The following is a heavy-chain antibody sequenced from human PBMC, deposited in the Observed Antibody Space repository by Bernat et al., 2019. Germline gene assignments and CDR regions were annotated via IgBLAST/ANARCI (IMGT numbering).Heavy chain of an antibody. CDR2: ISSSSSTI. CDR1: GFTFSTYG. CDR3: ARVAVYYYGSGSYPLDY. Sequence: VQLVESGGGVVQPGRSLRLSCADSGFTFSTYGMHWVRQAPGKGLEWVSYISSSSSTIYYADSVKGRFTISRDNAKNSLYLQMNSLRAEDTAVYYCARVAVYYYGSGSYPLDYWGQGTLVTVSS. D-gene: IGHD3-10*01. V-gene: IGHV3-48*01. J-gene: IGHJ4*02.